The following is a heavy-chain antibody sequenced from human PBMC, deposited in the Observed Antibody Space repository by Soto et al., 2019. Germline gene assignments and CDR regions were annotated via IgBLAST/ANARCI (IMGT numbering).Heavy chain of an antibody. CDR2: IWYDGSNK. CDR1: GFTFSSYG. D-gene: IGHD2-2*01. Sequence: QVQLVESGGGVVQPWRSLRLSCAASGFTFSSYGMHWVRQAPGKGLEWVAVIWYDGSNKYYADSVKGRFTISRDNSKNTLYLQMNSLRAEDTAVYYCAREPSSTNYYYYGMDVWGQGTTVTVSS. CDR3: AREPSSTNYYYYGMDV. J-gene: IGHJ6*02. V-gene: IGHV3-33*01.